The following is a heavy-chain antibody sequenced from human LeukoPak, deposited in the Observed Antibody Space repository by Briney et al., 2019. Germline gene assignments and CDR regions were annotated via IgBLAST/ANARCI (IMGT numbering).Heavy chain of an antibody. J-gene: IGHJ4*02. D-gene: IGHD3-10*01. CDR2: ISSSSSTI. CDR3: ARLWFGESIDY. CDR1: GFTFSSYS. Sequence: GGSLRLSCAASGFTFSSYSMNWVRQAPGKGLEWVSYISSSSSTIYYADSVKGRFTISRDNVKNSLYLQMNSLRAEDTAVYYCARLWFGESIDYWGQGTLVTVSS. V-gene: IGHV3-48*01.